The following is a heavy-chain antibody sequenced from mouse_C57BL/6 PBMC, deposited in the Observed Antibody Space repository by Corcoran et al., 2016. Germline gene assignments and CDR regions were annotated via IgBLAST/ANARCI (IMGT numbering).Heavy chain of an antibody. CDR2: ILPGSGST. CDR1: GYTFTGYW. Sequence: QVQLQQSGAELMKPGASVKLSCKATGYTFTGYWIDWVKQRPGNGLEWIGEILPGSGSTNYNEKFKGKATFTEDTSSNTAYMQLSSLTTDDSAIYYCAKSTTVEFLDYWGQGTTLTVSS. CDR3: AKSTTVEFLDY. V-gene: IGHV1-9*01. D-gene: IGHD1-1*01. J-gene: IGHJ2*01.